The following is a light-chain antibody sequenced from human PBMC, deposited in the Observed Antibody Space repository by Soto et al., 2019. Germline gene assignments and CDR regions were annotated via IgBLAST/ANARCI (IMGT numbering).Light chain of an antibody. CDR1: QSISYY. V-gene: IGKV1-39*01. CDR3: QQSYTTPWT. CDR2: GAS. J-gene: IGKJ1*01. Sequence: DIQMTQSPSSLSASVGDRVPITCRAGQSISYYLNWFQQKPGKAPNLLIYGASTLHIGVPSRFSGSGSGTNFTLTINSLQPEDFAAYYCQQSYTTPWTFGLGTKV.